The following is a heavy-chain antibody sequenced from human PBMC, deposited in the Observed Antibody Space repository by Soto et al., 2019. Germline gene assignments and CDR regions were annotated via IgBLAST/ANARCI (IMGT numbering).Heavy chain of an antibody. V-gene: IGHV2-5*02. Sequence: QITLKESGPTLVKPTQTLTLTCTFSGFSLSTDRVGVGWIRQPPGKALDWVAVIYWDDSKTYSPSLKSRLTITKDTSKNQVVLTMTNMDPGDTATYYCAHAYGGRSLYWGQGTLVTVSS. D-gene: IGHD1-26*01. CDR1: GFSLSTDRVG. J-gene: IGHJ4*02. CDR3: AHAYGGRSLY. CDR2: IYWDDSK.